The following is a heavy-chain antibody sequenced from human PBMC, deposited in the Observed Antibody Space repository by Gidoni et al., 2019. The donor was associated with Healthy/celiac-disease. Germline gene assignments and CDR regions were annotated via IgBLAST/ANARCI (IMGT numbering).Heavy chain of an antibody. CDR1: GGSISSYY. D-gene: IGHD3-10*01. CDR2: IYYSGST. CDR3: ARGSNRGWFDP. J-gene: IGHJ5*02. V-gene: IGHV4-59*01. Sequence: QVQLQESGPGLVKPPETLSPTCLVSGGSISSYYWSWIRQPPGKGLEWIGYIYYSGSTNYNPSLKSRVTMSVDTSKNQFSLKLSSVTAAATAVYYCARGSNRGWFDPWGQVTLVTVSS.